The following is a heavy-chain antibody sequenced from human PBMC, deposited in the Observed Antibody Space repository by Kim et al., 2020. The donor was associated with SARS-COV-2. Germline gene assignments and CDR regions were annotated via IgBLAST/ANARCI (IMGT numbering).Heavy chain of an antibody. J-gene: IGHJ2*01. V-gene: IGHV4-34*01. Sequence: SETLSLTCAVYGGSFSGYYWSWIRQPPGKGLEWIGEINHSGSTNYNPSLKSRVTISVDTSKNQFSLKLSSVTAADTAVYYCARAGNSSGWSGLKGYFVL. CDR2: INHSGST. CDR3: ARAGNSSGWSGLKGYFVL. CDR1: GGSFSGYY. D-gene: IGHD6-13*01.